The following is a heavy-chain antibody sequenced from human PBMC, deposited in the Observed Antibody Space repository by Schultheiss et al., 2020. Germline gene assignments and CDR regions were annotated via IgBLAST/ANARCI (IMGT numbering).Heavy chain of an antibody. CDR1: GYTFTSYV. CDR3: ARDGRIVGAFDP. Sequence: ASVKVSCKSSGYTFTSYVISWVRQAPGQGLEWMGWISAYNGNTNYAQKFQGRVTITADESTSTAYMELRSLRSDDTAVYYCARDGRIVGAFDPWGQGTLVTVSS. V-gene: IGHV1-18*01. J-gene: IGHJ5*02. CDR2: ISAYNGNT. D-gene: IGHD1-26*01.